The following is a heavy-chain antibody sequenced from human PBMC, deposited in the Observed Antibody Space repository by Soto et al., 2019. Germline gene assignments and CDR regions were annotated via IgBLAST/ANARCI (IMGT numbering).Heavy chain of an antibody. CDR1: GFTFSSFW. CDR2: INSDGSST. Sequence: GESLKISCAASGFTFSSFWMHWVRQAPGKGLLWVSRINSDGSSTFYADSVKGRFTISRDNAKNTLYLQMNSLRAEDTAVYYCASSLLTPFDYWGQGTLVTVSS. CDR3: ASSLLTPFDY. D-gene: IGHD7-27*01. V-gene: IGHV3-74*01. J-gene: IGHJ4*02.